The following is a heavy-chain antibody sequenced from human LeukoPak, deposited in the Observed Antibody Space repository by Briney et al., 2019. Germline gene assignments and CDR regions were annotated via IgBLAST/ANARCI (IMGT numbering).Heavy chain of an antibody. CDR2: FDPEHGEM. CDR1: GDTLTELS. CDR3: ARGGAAAGFGWFDP. Sequence: GASVKVSCKVSGDTLTELSTHWVRQAPGKGLEWMGGFDPEHGEMIYAQKLQGRVTMTEDRSTDTAYMELSSLRSEDAAVYYCARGGAAAGFGWFDPWGQGTLVTVSS. J-gene: IGHJ5*02. V-gene: IGHV1-24*01. D-gene: IGHD6-13*01.